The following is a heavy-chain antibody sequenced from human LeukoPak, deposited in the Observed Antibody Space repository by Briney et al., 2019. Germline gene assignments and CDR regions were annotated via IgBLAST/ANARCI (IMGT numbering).Heavy chain of an antibody. CDR1: EFSFSDYS. V-gene: IGHV3-21*06. D-gene: IGHD2-15*01. Sequence: GGSLRLSCTASEFSFSDYSMNWVRQAPGKGLEWVSTMSSSSSSSYTYYADSVKGRFTISRDNAKNTLFLLMNSLRVEDTSIYYCARGGLRADYWGQGTLVTVSS. J-gene: IGHJ4*02. CDR2: MSSSSSSSYT. CDR3: ARGGLRADY.